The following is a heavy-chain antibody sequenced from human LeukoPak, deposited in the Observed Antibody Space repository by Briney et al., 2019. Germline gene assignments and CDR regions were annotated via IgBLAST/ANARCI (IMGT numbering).Heavy chain of an antibody. CDR3: ARGRWATRPKYYYYMDV. D-gene: IGHD6-6*01. CDR1: GYTFNIYD. J-gene: IGHJ6*03. Sequence: ASVKVSCKPSGYTFNIYDISWVRQATGQGLEWVTWMSPNTGNTAFAQNFQGRVTLTRDISISTAYMELSSLRSDDTAVYYCARGRWATRPKYYYYMDVWGKGTTVTVSS. V-gene: IGHV1-8*03. CDR2: MSPNTGNT.